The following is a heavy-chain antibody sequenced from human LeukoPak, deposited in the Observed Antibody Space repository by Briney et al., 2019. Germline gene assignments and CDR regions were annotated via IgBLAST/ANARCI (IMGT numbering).Heavy chain of an antibody. V-gene: IGHV1-46*01. CDR2: INPTGGST. Sequence: ASVKVSFKASGYTFTSYYMHWVRQAPGQGLEWMGIINPTGGSTSYAQKSQGRVTMTRHTPTSTVYMELSSLTSEDTAVYYCARDPLWSELIWGQGTLVTVSS. D-gene: IGHD4/OR15-4a*01. CDR1: GYTFTSYY. J-gene: IGHJ4*02. CDR3: ARDPLWSELI.